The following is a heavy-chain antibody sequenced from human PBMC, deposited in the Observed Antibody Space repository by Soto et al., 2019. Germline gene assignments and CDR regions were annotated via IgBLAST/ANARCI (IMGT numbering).Heavy chain of an antibody. CDR3: TTDREVLRVLEWLFPTFDY. CDR1: GFTFSNAW. CDR2: IKSKNDGGTT. D-gene: IGHD3-3*01. V-gene: IGHV3-15*07. J-gene: IGHJ4*02. Sequence: GGSLRLSCAASGFTFSNAWMNWVRQAPGKGLEWVGRIKSKNDGGTTDYAAPVKSRFTIPRDDSKITLYLQMNSLKTEDTAVYYCTTDREVLRVLEWLFPTFDYWGQGTLVTVSS.